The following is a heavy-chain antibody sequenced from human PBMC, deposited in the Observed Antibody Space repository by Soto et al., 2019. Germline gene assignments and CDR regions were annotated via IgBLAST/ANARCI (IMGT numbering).Heavy chain of an antibody. CDR2: INHSGST. CDR3: ARVRIFLAVQDY. D-gene: IGHD2-15*01. V-gene: IGHV4-34*01. CDR1: GGSFSGYY. Sequence: PSETLSLTXAVYGGSFSGYYWSWIRQPPGKGLEWIGEINHSGSTNYNPSLKSRVTISVDTSKNQFSLKLSSVTAADTAVYYCARVRIFLAVQDYWGQGTLVTVSS. J-gene: IGHJ4*02.